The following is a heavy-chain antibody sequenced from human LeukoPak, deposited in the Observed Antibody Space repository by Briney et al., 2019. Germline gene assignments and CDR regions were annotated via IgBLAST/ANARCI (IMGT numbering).Heavy chain of an antibody. CDR3: ARSSNYDILTGYDY. CDR2: MNPNSGNT. D-gene: IGHD3-9*01. V-gene: IGHV1-8*01. J-gene: IGHJ4*02. CDR1: GYTFTSYD. Sequence: ASVRVSCMASGYTFTSYDINWVRQATGQGLEWMGWMNPNSGNTGYAQKFQGRVTMTRNTSISIAYMKLSSLRSEDTAVYYCARSSNYDILTGYDYWGQGTLVTVSS.